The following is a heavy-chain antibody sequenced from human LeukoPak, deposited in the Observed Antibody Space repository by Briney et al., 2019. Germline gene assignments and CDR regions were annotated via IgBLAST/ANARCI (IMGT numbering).Heavy chain of an antibody. Sequence: GGSLRLSCVASGFXISSNYISWVRQAPGKGLEWVSVIYTGGSTSYADSVKGRFTISRDSSKNTLFLQMNSLRAEDTAVYYCARASTLRTGDAHWGQGTLVTVSS. CDR3: ARASTLRTGDAH. CDR1: GFXISSNY. CDR2: IYTGGST. J-gene: IGHJ4*02. D-gene: IGHD7-27*01. V-gene: IGHV3-66*01.